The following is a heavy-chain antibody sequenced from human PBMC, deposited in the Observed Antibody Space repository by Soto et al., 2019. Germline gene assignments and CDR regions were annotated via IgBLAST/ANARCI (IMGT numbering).Heavy chain of an antibody. CDR3: AKAYGDSSAPKGFDY. CDR1: GFTFSSYG. D-gene: IGHD3-22*01. CDR2: ISYDGSNK. J-gene: IGHJ4*02. V-gene: IGHV3-30*18. Sequence: PGGSLRLSCAASGFTFSSYGMHWVRQAPGKGLEWVAVISYDGSNKYYADSVKGRFTISRDNSKNTLYLQMNSLRAEDTAVYYCAKAYGDSSAPKGFDYWGQGTLVTVSS.